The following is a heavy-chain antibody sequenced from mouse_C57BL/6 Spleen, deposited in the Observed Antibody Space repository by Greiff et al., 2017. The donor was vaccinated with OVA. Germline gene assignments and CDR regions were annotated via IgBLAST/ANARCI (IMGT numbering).Heavy chain of an antibody. D-gene: IGHD1-1*01. J-gene: IGHJ4*01. Sequence: QVQLKQSGAELVRPGASVTLSCKASGYTFTDYEMHWVKQTPVHGLEWIGAIDPETGGTAYNQKFKGKAILTADKSSSTAYMELRSLTSEDSAVYYCTRRGLLRSGAMDYCGQGTSVTVSS. CDR3: TRRGLLRSGAMDY. V-gene: IGHV1-15*01. CDR1: GYTFTDYE. CDR2: IDPETGGT.